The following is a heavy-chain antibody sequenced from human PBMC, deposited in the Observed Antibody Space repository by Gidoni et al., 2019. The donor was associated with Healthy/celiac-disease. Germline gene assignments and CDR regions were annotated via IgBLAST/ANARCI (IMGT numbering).Heavy chain of an antibody. CDR1: GFTFSSYS. CDR3: ARGSAAMVSVY. CDR2: ISSSSSYI. V-gene: IGHV3-21*01. D-gene: IGHD5-18*01. Sequence: EVQLVESGGGLVKPGGSLRLSCAASGFTFSSYSMNWVRQAPGKGLELVSSISSSSSYIYYADSVKGRFTISRDNAKNSLYLQMNSLRAEDTAVYYCARGSAAMVSVYWGQGTLVTVSS. J-gene: IGHJ4*02.